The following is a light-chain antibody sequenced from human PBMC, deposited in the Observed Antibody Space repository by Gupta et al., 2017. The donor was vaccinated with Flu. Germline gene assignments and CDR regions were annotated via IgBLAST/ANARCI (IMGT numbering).Light chain of an antibody. Sequence: IVMTQSPDSLAVSLGERATINCKSSQSVLYSSNNKNYLAWYQQKPGQSPKVIIYWASTRESGVPDRFSGSGSGTDFTRTISSMQAEDVAVYYCQQYYTTLWTFGQGTKVEIK. J-gene: IGKJ1*01. CDR2: WAS. V-gene: IGKV4-1*01. CDR1: QSVLYSSNNKNY. CDR3: QQYYTTLWT.